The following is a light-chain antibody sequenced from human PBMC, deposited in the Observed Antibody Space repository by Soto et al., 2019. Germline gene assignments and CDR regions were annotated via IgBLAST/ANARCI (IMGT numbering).Light chain of an antibody. CDR2: KAS. Sequence: DIPMTQSPSTLSASVGDRVTITCRASQSISSWLAWYQQKPGKAPNLLIFKASSLESGVPSRFSGSGSGTEFTLTISSLQPDDFATYYCQQYNGYSQLTFGGGTKVEIK. CDR1: QSISSW. CDR3: QQYNGYSQLT. V-gene: IGKV1-5*03. J-gene: IGKJ4*01.